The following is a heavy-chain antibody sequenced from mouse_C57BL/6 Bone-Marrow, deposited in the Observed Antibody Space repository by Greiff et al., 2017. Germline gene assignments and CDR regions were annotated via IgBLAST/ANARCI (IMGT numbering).Heavy chain of an antibody. V-gene: IGHV1-85*01. Sequence: VQLQESGPELVKPGASVKLSCKASGYTFTSYDINWVKQRPGQGLAWIGWIYPRDGSTTYNEKFKGKATLTVDTSSSTAYMELHSLTSEDSAVYFCARATVTGTYFDVWGTGTTVTVSS. CDR2: IYPRDGST. CDR1: GYTFTSYD. J-gene: IGHJ1*03. D-gene: IGHD4-1*01. CDR3: ARATVTGTYFDV.